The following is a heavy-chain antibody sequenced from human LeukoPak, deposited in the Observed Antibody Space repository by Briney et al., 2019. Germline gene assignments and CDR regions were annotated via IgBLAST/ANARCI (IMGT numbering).Heavy chain of an antibody. Sequence: ASVKVSCKASGYTFTSYGISWVRQAPGQGLEWMGWMNPNSGNTGYAQKFQGRVTMTRDTSTSTVYMELSSLRSEDTAVYYCARDIGIAAAGSFSLEYWGQGTLVTVSS. CDR2: MNPNSGNT. CDR1: GYTFTSYG. J-gene: IGHJ4*02. V-gene: IGHV1-8*02. D-gene: IGHD6-13*01. CDR3: ARDIGIAAAGSFSLEY.